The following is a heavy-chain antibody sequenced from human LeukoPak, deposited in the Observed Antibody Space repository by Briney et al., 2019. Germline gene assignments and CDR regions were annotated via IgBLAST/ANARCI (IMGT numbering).Heavy chain of an antibody. CDR1: GGTFSSYA. Sequence: ASVKVSCKASGGTFSSYAISWVRQAPGQGLEWMGGIIPISGTANYAQKFQGRVTITADESTSTAYMELSSLRSEDTAVYYCASGFWGSGSYYGFDYWGQGTLVTVSS. J-gene: IGHJ4*02. CDR2: IIPISGTA. D-gene: IGHD3-10*01. V-gene: IGHV1-69*13. CDR3: ASGFWGSGSYYGFDY.